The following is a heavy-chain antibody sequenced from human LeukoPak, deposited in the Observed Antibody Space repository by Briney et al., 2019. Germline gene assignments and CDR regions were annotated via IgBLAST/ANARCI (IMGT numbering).Heavy chain of an antibody. CDR3: ARDGGNSSSWYYYYYYMDV. V-gene: IGHV4-39*07. J-gene: IGHJ6*03. D-gene: IGHD6-13*01. CDR1: GGSISSSSYY. Sequence: SETLSLTCTVSGGSISSSSYYWGWIRQPPGKGLEWIGSIYYSGSTYYNPSLKSRVTISVDTSKNQFSLKLSSVTAADTAVYYCARDGGNSSSWYYYYYYMDVWGKGTTVTVSS. CDR2: IYYSGST.